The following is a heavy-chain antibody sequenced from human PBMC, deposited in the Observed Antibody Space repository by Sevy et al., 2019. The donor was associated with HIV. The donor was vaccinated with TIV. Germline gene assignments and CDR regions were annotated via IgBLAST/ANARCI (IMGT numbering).Heavy chain of an antibody. J-gene: IGHJ4*02. Sequence: GGSMRLSCAVSGFTVSNNYMTWVRQAPGKGVEWVSVIYSGGRTEYADSVKGRFSISRDNSKNTLYLQMSSLRVEDTAVYYCGRAGQYYYGSGNYSYGWGQGTLVTVSS. V-gene: IGHV3-53*01. CDR3: GRAGQYYYGSGNYSYG. CDR1: GFTVSNNY. CDR2: IYSGGRT. D-gene: IGHD3-10*01.